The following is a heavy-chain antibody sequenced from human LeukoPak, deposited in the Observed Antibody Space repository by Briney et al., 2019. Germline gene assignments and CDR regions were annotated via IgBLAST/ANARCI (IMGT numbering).Heavy chain of an antibody. V-gene: IGHV4-34*01. Sequence: SSETLSLTCAVYGGSFSGYYWSCIRQPPGKGLEWIGEINHSGSTNYNPSLKSRVTISVDTSKNQFSLKLSSVTAADTAVYYCARPMTTVTTFAFDIWGQGTMVTVSS. D-gene: IGHD4-17*01. CDR3: ARPMTTVTTFAFDI. J-gene: IGHJ3*02. CDR2: INHSGST. CDR1: GGSFSGYY.